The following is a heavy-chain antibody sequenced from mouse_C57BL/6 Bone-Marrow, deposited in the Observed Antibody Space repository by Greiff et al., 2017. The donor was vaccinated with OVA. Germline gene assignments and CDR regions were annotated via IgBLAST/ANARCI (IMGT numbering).Heavy chain of an antibody. CDR3: ARVGCAY. Sequence: EVKLMESGGDLVKPGGSLKLSCAASGFTFSSYGMSWVRQTPDKRLEWVATISSGGSYTYYPDSVKGRFTISRDNAKNTLYLQMSSLKSEETALYYSARVGCAYWGEGTLVTVSA. V-gene: IGHV5-6*01. CDR2: ISSGGSYT. J-gene: IGHJ3*01. CDR1: GFTFSSYG.